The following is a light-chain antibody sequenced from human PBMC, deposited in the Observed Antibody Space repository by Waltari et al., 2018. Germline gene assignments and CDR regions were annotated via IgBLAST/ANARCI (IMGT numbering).Light chain of an antibody. CDR2: DVS. V-gene: IGLV2-14*01. Sequence: QSALTQPASVSGSPGQSITISCTGTSSDVGGYNYVSWYQQHPGKAPKLIIYDVSKRPSGVSNRFSGSKSGNTASLTISGLQAEDEADFYCSSYTSSSTLLFGGGTKLTVI. CDR1: SSDVGGYNY. CDR3: SSYTSSSTLL. J-gene: IGLJ3*02.